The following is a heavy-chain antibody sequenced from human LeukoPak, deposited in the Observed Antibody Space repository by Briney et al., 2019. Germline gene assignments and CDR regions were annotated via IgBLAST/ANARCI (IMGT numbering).Heavy chain of an antibody. Sequence: GGSLRLSCAASGFTFSTYWMSWVRQAPGKGLEWVANIKQDGSEKYYVDSVKGRFTISRDNAKNSLYLQMNSLRAEDTAVYYCTTLGGSGSYGYYYYMDVWGKGTTVTISS. CDR3: TTLGGSGSYGYYYYMDV. V-gene: IGHV3-7*01. D-gene: IGHD3-10*01. J-gene: IGHJ6*03. CDR1: GFTFSTYW. CDR2: IKQDGSEK.